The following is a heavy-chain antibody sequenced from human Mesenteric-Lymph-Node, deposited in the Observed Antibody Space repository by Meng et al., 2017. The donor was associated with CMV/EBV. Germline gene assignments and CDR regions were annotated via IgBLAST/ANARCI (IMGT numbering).Heavy chain of an antibody. CDR1: EFTFSNYA. V-gene: IGHV3-23*01. J-gene: IGHJ4*02. D-gene: IGHD1/OR15-1a*01. CDR2: ISATGAST. Sequence: GESLKISCAASEFTFSNYAMSWVRQAPGKGLEWVSAISATGASTYYADSVKGRLTISRDNSRDTLYLQMNSLSGDDTAMYYCARGAIGTTGTGLLDYWGQGILVTVSS. CDR3: ARGAIGTTGTGLLDY.